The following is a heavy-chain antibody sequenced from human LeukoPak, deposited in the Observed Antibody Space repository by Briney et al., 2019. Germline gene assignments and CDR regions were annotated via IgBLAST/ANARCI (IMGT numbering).Heavy chain of an antibody. CDR3: ARVGSPYGDPLEYDY. Sequence: ASVTVSCKASVYSFTTYGISWVRQAPGQGLEWMGWISGNSGRTDYSPKLQDRVTMTTDTSTSTAYMELRSLTSADTGTYYCARVGSPYGDPLEYDYWGQGTLVTVSS. D-gene: IGHD4-17*01. CDR1: VYSFTTYG. J-gene: IGHJ4*02. V-gene: IGHV1-18*01. CDR2: ISGNSGRT.